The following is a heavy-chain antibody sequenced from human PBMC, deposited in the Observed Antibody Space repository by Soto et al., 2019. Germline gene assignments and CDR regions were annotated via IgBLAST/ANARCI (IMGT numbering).Heavy chain of an antibody. CDR3: ARQASGYYYGWFDP. CDR2: IFYAGGT. CDR1: GGPIRDSTYY. Sequence: QLLLQESGPGLVKPSETLSLTCSVSGGPIRDSTYYWAWIRQPPGKSLEWIGTIFYAGGTFYTPSLKSRVTLSVDTSKNQFSLKLRSVTAADTAVYYCARQASGYYYGWFDPWGQGTLVTVSS. D-gene: IGHD3-22*01. J-gene: IGHJ5*02. V-gene: IGHV4-39*01.